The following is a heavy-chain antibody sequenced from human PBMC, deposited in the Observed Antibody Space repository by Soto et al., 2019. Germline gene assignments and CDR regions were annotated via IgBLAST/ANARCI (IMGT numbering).Heavy chain of an antibody. D-gene: IGHD5-12*01. V-gene: IGHV3-66*01. CDR3: ARGPISGYDQFDY. CDR2: IYSGGST. CDR1: GFTVSSNY. Sequence: EVQLVESGGGLVQPGGSLRLSCEASGFTVSSNYMSWVRQAPGKGLEWVSVIYSGGSTYYADSVKGRFTISRDNSKNTLYLQMNSLRAEDTAVYYCARGPISGYDQFDYWGQGTLVTVSS. J-gene: IGHJ4*02.